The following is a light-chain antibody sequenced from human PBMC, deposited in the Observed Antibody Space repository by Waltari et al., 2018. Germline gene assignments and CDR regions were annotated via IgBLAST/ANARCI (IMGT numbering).Light chain of an antibody. J-gene: IGKJ4*01. V-gene: IGKV1-16*02. Sequence: DIQMTQSRSSLSASVGDRVTITCRASQDINNYLAWFQQKPGKAPKSLIYGASNLQSGVPSKFSGSGSGTDFTLTISSLQPEDSATYYCQQYNSFPLTFGGGTKVEIK. CDR3: QQYNSFPLT. CDR2: GAS. CDR1: QDINNY.